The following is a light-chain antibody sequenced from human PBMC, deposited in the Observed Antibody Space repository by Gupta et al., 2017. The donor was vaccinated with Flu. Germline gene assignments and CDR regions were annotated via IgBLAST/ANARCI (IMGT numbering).Light chain of an antibody. Sequence: DIKLTQSPSSLSASVGDRVTITCRASQSISSYLNWYQQKPGKAPTLLIYASSSLQSGVPSRFSSSGSGTDFTLTISSLQAEDFSAYYCRQHYSTLLYTFGQGTKLEIK. V-gene: IGKV1-39*01. CDR2: ASS. CDR3: RQHYSTLLYT. J-gene: IGKJ2*01. CDR1: QSISSY.